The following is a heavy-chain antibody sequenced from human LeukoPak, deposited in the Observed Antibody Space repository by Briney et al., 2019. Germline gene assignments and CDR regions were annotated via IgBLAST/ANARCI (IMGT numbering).Heavy chain of an antibody. Sequence: KPSETLSLTWTLSGGSISSYYWSWIRQPPGKGLEWIGYIYYSGSTNYNPSLIIRASLSVNTCKNQFCRKLSSVTAADTAMYYCARGVSLVRGMWFDPWGQGTLVAVSS. CDR1: GGSISSYY. CDR2: IYYSGST. D-gene: IGHD3-10*01. J-gene: IGHJ5*02. V-gene: IGHV4-59*08. CDR3: ARGVSLVRGMWFDP.